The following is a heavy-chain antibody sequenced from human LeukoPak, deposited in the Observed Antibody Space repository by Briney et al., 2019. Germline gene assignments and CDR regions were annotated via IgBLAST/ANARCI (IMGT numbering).Heavy chain of an antibody. V-gene: IGHV1-18*01. J-gene: IGHJ6*02. D-gene: IGHD1-14*01. Sequence: GASVKVSCKASGYIFTSYSISWVRQAPGQGLEWMGWISAYNGDTNYVQKFQGRVTMTTDTSTSTAYMELKSLRSDDTAVYYWARGRGEYRIYYHGMDVWGQGTTVTVSS. CDR2: ISAYNGDT. CDR3: ARGRGEYRIYYHGMDV. CDR1: GYIFTSYS.